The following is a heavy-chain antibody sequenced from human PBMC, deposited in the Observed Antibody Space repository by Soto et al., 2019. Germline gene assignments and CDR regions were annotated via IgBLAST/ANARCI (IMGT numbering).Heavy chain of an antibody. D-gene: IGHD3-10*01. CDR1: GSTFSSYA. J-gene: IGHJ4*02. CDR2: ISYDGSNK. V-gene: IGHV3-30-3*01. Sequence: QVQLVESGGGVVQPGRSLRLSCAASGSTFSSYAMHWVRQAPGKGLEWVAVISYDGSNKYYADSVKGRFTISRDNSKNTLYLQMNSLRAEDTAVYYCASASNYGSGKFDYWGQGTLVTVSS. CDR3: ASASNYGSGKFDY.